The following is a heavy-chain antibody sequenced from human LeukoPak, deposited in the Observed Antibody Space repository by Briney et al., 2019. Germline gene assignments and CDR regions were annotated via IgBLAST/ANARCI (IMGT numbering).Heavy chain of an antibody. J-gene: IGHJ4*02. CDR2: IWYDGSNK. D-gene: IGHD3-22*01. V-gene: IGHV3-33*01. Sequence: GGSLRLSCAASGFTFSSYGMHWVRQAPGKGLERVAVIWYDGSNKYYADSVKGRFTISRDNSKNTLYLQMNSLRAEDTAVYYCARESSGYYYAQHKDFDYWGQGTLVTVSS. CDR3: ARESSGYYYAQHKDFDY. CDR1: GFTFSSYG.